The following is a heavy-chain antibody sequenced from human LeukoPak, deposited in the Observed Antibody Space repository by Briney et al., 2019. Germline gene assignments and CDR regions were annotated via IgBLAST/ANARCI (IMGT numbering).Heavy chain of an antibody. CDR2: INPNSGGT. D-gene: IGHD3-3*01. V-gene: IGHV1-2*02. CDR1: GYTFTGYY. J-gene: IGHJ4*02. Sequence: ASVKVSCKASGYTFTGYYMHWVRQAPGQGLEWMGWINPNSGGTNYAQKFQGRVTMTRDTSISTAYMELGRLRSDDTAVYYCAREGRYYDFWSGYWNFDYWGQGTLVTVSS. CDR3: AREGRYYDFWSGYWNFDY.